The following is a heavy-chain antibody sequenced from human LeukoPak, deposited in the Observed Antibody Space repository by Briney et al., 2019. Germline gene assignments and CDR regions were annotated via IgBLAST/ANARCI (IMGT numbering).Heavy chain of an antibody. D-gene: IGHD3-3*01. V-gene: IGHV3-64D*09. CDR3: VKAQYDFWSGLDY. CDR1: GFTFSRYP. CDR2: ISGNGGST. J-gene: IGHJ4*02. Sequence: GGSLSLSCSASGFTFSRYPMHWVRQAPGKGLEYVSAISGNGGSTYYADSVKGRFTISRDNSKNTLYLQMSSLRTEDTAIYYCVKAQYDFWSGLDYWGQGTLVTVSS.